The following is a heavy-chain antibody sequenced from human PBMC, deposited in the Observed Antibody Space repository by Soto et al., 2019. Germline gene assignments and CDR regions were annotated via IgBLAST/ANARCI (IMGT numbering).Heavy chain of an antibody. CDR1: GFTFSSCA. CDR2: ISGSGGST. Sequence: ESGGGLVQPGGSLRLSCAASGFTFSSCAMSWVRQAPGKGLEWVSAISGSGGSTYYADSVKGRFTISRDNSKNTLYLQMNSLRAEDTAVYYCAKQSGSSWYNGLAVAGFFGYWGQGTLVTVSS. J-gene: IGHJ4*02. CDR3: AKQSGSSWYNGLAVAGFFGY. D-gene: IGHD6-19*01. V-gene: IGHV3-23*01.